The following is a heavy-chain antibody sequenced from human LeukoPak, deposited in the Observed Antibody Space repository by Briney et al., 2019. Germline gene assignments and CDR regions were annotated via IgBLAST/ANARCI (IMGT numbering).Heavy chain of an antibody. CDR2: FDPEDGET. Sequence: GASVKVSCKVSGYTLTELSMHWVRQAPGKGLEWMGGFDPEDGETIYAQKFQGRVTMTEDTSTDTAYMELSSLRSKDTAVYYCATNPVGYSYGRYAFDIWGQGTMVTVSS. D-gene: IGHD5-18*01. CDR1: GYTLTELS. CDR3: ATNPVGYSYGRYAFDI. J-gene: IGHJ3*02. V-gene: IGHV1-24*01.